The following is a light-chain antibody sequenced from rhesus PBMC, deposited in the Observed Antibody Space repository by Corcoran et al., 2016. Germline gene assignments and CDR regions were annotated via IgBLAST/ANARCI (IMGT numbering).Light chain of an antibody. CDR3: QQGNSNPLT. CDR1: QGISSY. CDR2: FAN. V-gene: IGKV1-32*02. Sequence: DIQMSQSPSSLSASVGDRVTITCRASQGISSYLNWYQQKPGKAPKLLIYFANSLASGVPTRFRGCVFGTDFTLTISSLQPEDFATYYCQQGNSNPLTFGGGTKVELK. J-gene: IGKJ4*01.